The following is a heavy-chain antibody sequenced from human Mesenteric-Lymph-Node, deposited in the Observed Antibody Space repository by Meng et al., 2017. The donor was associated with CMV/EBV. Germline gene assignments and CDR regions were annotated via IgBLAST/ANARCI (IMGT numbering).Heavy chain of an antibody. J-gene: IGHJ5*02. CDR1: GFTFSSYS. D-gene: IGHD5-18*01. CDR3: ARDGGYSYGGGWFDP. V-gene: IGHV3-48*04. CDR2: ISSSSSTI. Sequence: GESLKISCAASGFTFSSYSMNWVRQAPGKGQEWVSYISSSSSTIYYADSVKGRFTISRDNAKNSLYLQMNSLRAEDTAVYYCARDGGYSYGGGWFDPWGQGTLVTVSS.